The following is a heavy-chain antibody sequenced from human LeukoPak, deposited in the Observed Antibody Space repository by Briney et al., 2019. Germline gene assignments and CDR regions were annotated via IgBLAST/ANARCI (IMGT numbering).Heavy chain of an antibody. CDR2: IKQDGSEK. CDR1: GFTFSSYW. Sequence: PGGSLRLSCAASGFTFSSYWMSWVCQAPGKGLEWVANIKQDGSEKYYVDSVKGRSTISRDNAKNSLYLQMNSLRAEDTAVYYCARELEPDSNGYYYMDVWGKGTTVTVSS. CDR3: ARELEPDSNGYYYMDV. V-gene: IGHV3-7*01. D-gene: IGHD1-1*01. J-gene: IGHJ6*03.